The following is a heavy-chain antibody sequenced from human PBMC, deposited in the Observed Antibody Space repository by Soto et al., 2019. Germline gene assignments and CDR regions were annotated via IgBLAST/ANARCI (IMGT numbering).Heavy chain of an antibody. CDR2: ITGGGDT. J-gene: IGHJ4*02. CDR3: TKALVGAYQGCLEY. Sequence: GGSLRLSCAASGFNFGPNAMSWVRQAPGKGLEWVSAITGGGDTYYADSVEGRFTISRDNSRNTMYLQLNSLRGDDTAVYYCTKALVGAYQGCLEYWGQGNLVTVS. D-gene: IGHD1-26*01. CDR1: GFNFGPNA. V-gene: IGHV3-23*01.